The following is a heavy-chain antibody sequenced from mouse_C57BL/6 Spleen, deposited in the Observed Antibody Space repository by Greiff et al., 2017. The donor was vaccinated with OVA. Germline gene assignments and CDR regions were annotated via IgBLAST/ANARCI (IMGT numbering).Heavy chain of an antibody. J-gene: IGHJ2*01. CDR3: ARGDGPFDY. V-gene: IGHV3-6*01. CDR2: ISYDGSN. D-gene: IGHD2-3*01. CDR1: GYSITSGYY. Sequence: ESGPGLVKPSQSLSLTCSVTGYSITSGYYWNWIRQFPGNKLEWMGYISYDGSNNYNPSLKNRISITRDTSKNQFFLQLNSVTTEDTATYYCARGDGPFDYWGQGTTLTVSS.